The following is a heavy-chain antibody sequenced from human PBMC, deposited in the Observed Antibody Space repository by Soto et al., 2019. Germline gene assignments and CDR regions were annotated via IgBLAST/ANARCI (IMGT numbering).Heavy chain of an antibody. CDR1: GYTFTGYY. CDR2: INPNSGGT. D-gene: IGHD2-15*01. Sequence: QVQLVQSGAEVKKPGASVKVSCKASGYTFTGYYMHWVRQAPGQGLEWMGWINPNSGGTNYAQKFQGWVTMTRDTSISTAYMELSRLRSDDTAVYYCARGMQLLLGTYYYYYMDVWGKGTTVTVSS. J-gene: IGHJ6*03. CDR3: ARGMQLLLGTYYYYYMDV. V-gene: IGHV1-2*04.